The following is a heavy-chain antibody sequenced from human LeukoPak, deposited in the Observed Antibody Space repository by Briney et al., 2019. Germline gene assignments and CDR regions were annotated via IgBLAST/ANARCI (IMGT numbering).Heavy chain of an antibody. CDR3: ARGPGTGYYY. V-gene: IGHV4-4*07. CDR2: IYTNVIT. CDR1: GGSISGYY. Sequence: PSETLSLTCIVSGGSISGYYWNWIRQPAGKGLEWIGRIYTNVITNYNPSLKSRVTISIDTSKNQFSLKLSSVTAADTALYYCARGPGTGYYYWGQGTLVTVSS. J-gene: IGHJ4*02. D-gene: IGHD1-1*01.